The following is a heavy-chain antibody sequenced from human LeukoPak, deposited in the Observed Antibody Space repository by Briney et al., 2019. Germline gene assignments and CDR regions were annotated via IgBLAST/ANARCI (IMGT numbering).Heavy chain of an antibody. V-gene: IGHV4-30-2*01. CDR2: IYHSGST. J-gene: IGHJ4*02. Sequence: SETLSLTCAVSGGSISSGGYSWSWIRQPPGTGLEWIGYIYHSGSTYYNPSLKSRVTISVDRSKNQFSLKLSSVTAADTAVYYCARVHQLLYYFDYWGQGTLVTVSS. CDR1: GGSISSGGYS. CDR3: ARVHQLLYYFDY. D-gene: IGHD2-2*01.